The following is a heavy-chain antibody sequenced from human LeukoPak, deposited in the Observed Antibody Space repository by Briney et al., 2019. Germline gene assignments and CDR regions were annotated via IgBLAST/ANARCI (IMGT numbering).Heavy chain of an antibody. Sequence: SVKVTCKASGGTFSSYAISWVRQAPGQGLEWMGRIIPILGIANYAQKFQGRVTITADKSTSTAYMELRSLRSDDTAVYYCARVKARSGSYSLDYWGQGTLVTVSS. J-gene: IGHJ4*02. CDR1: GGTFSSYA. V-gene: IGHV1-69*04. CDR2: IIPILGIA. CDR3: ARVKARSGSYSLDY. D-gene: IGHD1-26*01.